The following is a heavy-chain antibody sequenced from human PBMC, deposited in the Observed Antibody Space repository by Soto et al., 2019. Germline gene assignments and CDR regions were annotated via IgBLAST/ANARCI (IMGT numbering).Heavy chain of an antibody. Sequence: GGSLRLSCAASGFTFSSYAMSWVRQAPGKGVEWVSGISGSGGGTYYADSVKGRLTISRDNPKNTLYLQMNSLRAEDTAVYYCARDVVAAGTPYYFDCWGQGTQVTVSS. CDR2: ISGSGGGT. D-gene: IGHD6-13*01. CDR1: GFTFSSYA. J-gene: IGHJ4*02. V-gene: IGHV3-23*01. CDR3: ARDVVAAGTPYYFDC.